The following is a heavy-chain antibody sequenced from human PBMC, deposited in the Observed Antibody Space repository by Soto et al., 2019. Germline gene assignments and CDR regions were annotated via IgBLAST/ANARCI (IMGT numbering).Heavy chain of an antibody. CDR1: GGSISNTDYY. Sequence: SETLSLTCTVSGGSISNTDYYWGWVRQPPGKGLEWIGTIYYNGATQYNPSLKSRVTLSVDTSKNHFSLKLTSVTAADTAVYYCARGMAEEQICYLFDYWGQGSLVTGSS. CDR2: IYYNGAT. J-gene: IGHJ4*02. CDR3: ARGMAEEQICYLFDY. D-gene: IGHD3-10*01. V-gene: IGHV4-39*02.